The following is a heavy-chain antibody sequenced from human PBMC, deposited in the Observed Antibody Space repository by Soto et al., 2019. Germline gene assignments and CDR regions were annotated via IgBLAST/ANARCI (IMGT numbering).Heavy chain of an antibody. CDR2: FDPEDGET. D-gene: IGHD6-19*01. Sequence: ASVKVSCKVSGDTLTELSMHWVRQAPGKGLEWMGGFDPEDGETIYAQKFQGRVTMTEDTSTDTAYMELSSLRSEDTAVYYCATASSGWSYYFDYWGQGTLVTVSS. J-gene: IGHJ4*02. CDR1: GDTLTELS. CDR3: ATASSGWSYYFDY. V-gene: IGHV1-24*01.